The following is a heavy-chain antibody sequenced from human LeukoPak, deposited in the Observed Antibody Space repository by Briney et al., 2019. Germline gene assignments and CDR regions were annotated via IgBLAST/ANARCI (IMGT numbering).Heavy chain of an antibody. CDR2: IYSGGST. V-gene: IGHV3-66*01. D-gene: IGHD3-16*02. Sequence: PGGSLRLSCAASGFTVSSNYMSWVRQAPGKGLELVSVIYSGGSTYYADSVKGRFTISRDNSKNTLYPQMNSLRAEDTAVYYCAREDYVWGSYRSSGSDWGQGTLVTVSS. CDR1: GFTVSSNY. J-gene: IGHJ4*02. CDR3: AREDYVWGSYRSSGSD.